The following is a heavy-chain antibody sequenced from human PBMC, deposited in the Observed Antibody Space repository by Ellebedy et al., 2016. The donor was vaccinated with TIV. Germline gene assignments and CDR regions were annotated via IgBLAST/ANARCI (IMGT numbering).Heavy chain of an antibody. CDR2: IYPGDSDT. CDR3: ARTVANHYYYYYGMDV. J-gene: IGHJ6*02. Sequence: GESLKISCKGSGYSFTSYWIGWVRQMPGKGLEWMGIIYPGDSDTRYSPSFQGQVTISADKSISTAYLQWSSLKASDTAMYYCARTVANHYYYYYGMDVWGQGTTVTVSS. V-gene: IGHV5-51*01. CDR1: GYSFTSYW. D-gene: IGHD6-19*01.